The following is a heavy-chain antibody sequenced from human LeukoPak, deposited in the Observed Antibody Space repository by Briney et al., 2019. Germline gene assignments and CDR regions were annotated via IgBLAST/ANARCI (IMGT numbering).Heavy chain of an antibody. V-gene: IGHV3-21*01. J-gene: IGHJ3*02. CDR1: GXTFSNYW. CDR2: ISSSSIYI. Sequence: GGSLRLSWAASGXTFSNYWVHWVLQVPGKGLEWVSYISSSSIYIDYADSVKGRFTISRDNAKNALYLQMNSLRAEDTAVYYCARGGSDTTQGAFDIWGQGTVVTVSS. CDR3: ARGGSDTTQGAFDI. D-gene: IGHD6-25*01.